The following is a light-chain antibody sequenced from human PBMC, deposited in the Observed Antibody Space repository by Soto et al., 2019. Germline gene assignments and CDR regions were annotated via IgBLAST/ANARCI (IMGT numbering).Light chain of an antibody. V-gene: IGLV2-11*01. Sequence: QSVLTQPRSVSGSPGQSVTISCTGTSSDFGGYNYVSWYQHHPGKAPKLMIYGVSERPSGVPDRFSGSKSGNTASLTISGLQAEDEADYYCCSYAGTFYVFGTGTKVTVL. CDR2: GVS. CDR1: SSDFGGYNY. J-gene: IGLJ1*01. CDR3: CSYAGTFYV.